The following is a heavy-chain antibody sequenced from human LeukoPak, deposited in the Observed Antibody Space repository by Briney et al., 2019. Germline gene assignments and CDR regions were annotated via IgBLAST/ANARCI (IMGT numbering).Heavy chain of an antibody. CDR3: ARESYDSSGLDY. D-gene: IGHD3-22*01. CDR1: GGSISSYY. J-gene: IGHJ4*02. CDR2: IYYSGST. Sequence: SETLSLTCTVSGGSISSYYWSWTRQPPGKGLEWIGYIYYSGSTNYNPSLKSRVTISVDTSKNQFSLKLSSVTAADTAVYYCARESYDSSGLDYWGQGTLVTVSS. V-gene: IGHV4-59*01.